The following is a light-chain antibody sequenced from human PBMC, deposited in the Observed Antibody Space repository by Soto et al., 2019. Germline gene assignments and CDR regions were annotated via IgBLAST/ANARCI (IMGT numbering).Light chain of an antibody. CDR3: QQSSSTPHT. J-gene: IGKJ2*01. CDR1: QGISTW. Sequence: DIQMTQSPYTLSASVGDRVTITCRASQGISTWLAWYQQKPGTAPKLLIYDASSLESGVPSRFSGSGSGTEFTLTISSLQPEDFATYYCQQSSSTPHTFGQGTIVEIK. CDR2: DAS. V-gene: IGKV1-5*01.